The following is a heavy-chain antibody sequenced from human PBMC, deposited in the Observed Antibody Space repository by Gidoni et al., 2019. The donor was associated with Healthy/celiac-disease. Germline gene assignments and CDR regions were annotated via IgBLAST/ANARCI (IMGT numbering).Heavy chain of an antibody. CDR2: IYHSGST. CDR1: GGSISSSNW. V-gene: IGHV4-4*02. CDR3: AGRIVVVPAKDYYYGMDV. Sequence: QVQLQESGPGLVKPSGTLSLTCAVSGGSISSSNWWSWVRQPPGKGLAWIGEIYHSGSTNYNPPLKSRVTISVDKSKNQFSLKLSSVTAADTAVYYCAGRIVVVPAKDYYYGMDVWGQGTTVTVSS. D-gene: IGHD2-2*01. J-gene: IGHJ6*02.